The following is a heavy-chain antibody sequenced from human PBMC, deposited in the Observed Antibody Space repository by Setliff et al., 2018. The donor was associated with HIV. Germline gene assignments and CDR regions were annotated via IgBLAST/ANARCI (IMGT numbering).Heavy chain of an antibody. Sequence: SETLSLTCIVSGASISTYSWSWIRQSPGKGLECIGYISTSGSTNYNPSLKSRVTISLDTSKNQFSLKLTSVTAADTAVYYCARHPDSGFYYSPLLNDWYFDLWGPGTLVTVSS. CDR1: GASISTYS. D-gene: IGHD3-22*01. V-gene: IGHV4-4*09. J-gene: IGHJ2*01. CDR3: ARHPDSGFYYSPLLNDWYFDL. CDR2: ISTSGST.